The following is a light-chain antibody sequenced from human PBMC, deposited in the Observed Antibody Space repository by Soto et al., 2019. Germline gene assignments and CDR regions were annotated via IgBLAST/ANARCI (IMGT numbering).Light chain of an antibody. V-gene: IGKV1-39*01. CDR1: QSISTN. CDR2: AGS. CDR3: QQSYGVRT. Sequence: DIQMTQSPSSLSASVGDRVTITCRASQSISTNLNWYQQKPGKAPNLLIYAGSTLESGVPSRFSGSGSGTVFTLTISSLQPEDFATYYCQQSYGVRTFGQGTKVEI. J-gene: IGKJ1*01.